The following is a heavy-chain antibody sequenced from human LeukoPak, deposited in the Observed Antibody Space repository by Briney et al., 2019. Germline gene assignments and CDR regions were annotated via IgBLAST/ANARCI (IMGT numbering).Heavy chain of an antibody. CDR2: INPSGRST. Sequence: GASVKVACKASGNTFTSYYMQWVRQAPGQGLDWMGIINPSGRSTSYAQKLQGRVTMTRDTSTSTVYMELSSLRSEDTAVYYCAREGGYSSTYFDYWGQGTLVTVSS. J-gene: IGHJ4*02. CDR3: AREGGYSSTYFDY. D-gene: IGHD6-13*01. CDR1: GNTFTSYY. V-gene: IGHV1-46*01.